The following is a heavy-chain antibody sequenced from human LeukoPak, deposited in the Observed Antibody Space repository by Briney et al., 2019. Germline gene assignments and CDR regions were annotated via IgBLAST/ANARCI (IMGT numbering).Heavy chain of an antibody. J-gene: IGHJ4*02. V-gene: IGHV3-53*01. CDR3: ARVGGH. CDR2: IYSGGST. Sequence: GGSLRLSCAASGLTVSRNYMSWVRQAPGKGLESVSVIYSGGSTYYADSVRGRFTISRDNAKNTLYLQMNSLRVEDTAVYYCARVGGHWGQGTLVTVSS. D-gene: IGHD3-10*01. CDR1: GLTVSRNY.